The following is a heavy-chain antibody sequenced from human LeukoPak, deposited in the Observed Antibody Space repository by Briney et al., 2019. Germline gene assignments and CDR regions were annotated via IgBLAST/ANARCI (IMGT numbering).Heavy chain of an antibody. D-gene: IGHD4-17*01. Sequence: GGSLRLSCAASGFTFSIAWMTWVRQAPGKGLEWVGRIKSKTDGGTTDYAAPVKGRFTISRDDSKNTLYLQMNSLKTEDTAVYYCTTVAAAYYGDPGGYWGQGTLVTVSS. CDR2: IKSKTDGGTT. J-gene: IGHJ4*02. CDR1: GFTFSIAW. V-gene: IGHV3-15*01. CDR3: TTVAAAYYGDPGGY.